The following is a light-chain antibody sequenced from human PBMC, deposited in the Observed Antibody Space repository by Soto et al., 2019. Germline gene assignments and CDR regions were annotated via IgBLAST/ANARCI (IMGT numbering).Light chain of an antibody. V-gene: IGKV3-20*01. Sequence: ESMLTQSPGTLPLSPGERATLSCRASQSVSTRYLAWYQQKPGQAPRLLIYGASIRATGIPDRFSGSGSGTDFTLTSSRLEPEDFAVYYCHQFGSSPPAFTFGQGTKLEI. CDR3: HQFGSSPPAFT. CDR2: GAS. CDR1: QSVSTRY. J-gene: IGKJ2*01.